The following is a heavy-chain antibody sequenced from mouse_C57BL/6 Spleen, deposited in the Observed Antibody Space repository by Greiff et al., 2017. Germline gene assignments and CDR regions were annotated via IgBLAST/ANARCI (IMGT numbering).Heavy chain of an antibody. CDR2: IYPGDGDT. Sequence: VQLQQSGAELVKPGASVKISCKASGYAFSSYWMNWVKQRPGKGLEWIGQIYPGDGDTNYNGKFKGKATLTADKSSSTAYMQLSSLTSEDSAVYFCARNPGGDGYYGYYFDYWGQGTTLTVSS. D-gene: IGHD2-3*01. CDR3: ARNPGGDGYYGYYFDY. V-gene: IGHV1-80*01. J-gene: IGHJ2*01. CDR1: GYAFSSYW.